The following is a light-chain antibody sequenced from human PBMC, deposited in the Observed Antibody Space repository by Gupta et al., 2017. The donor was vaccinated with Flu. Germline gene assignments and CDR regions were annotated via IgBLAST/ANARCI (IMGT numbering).Light chain of an antibody. Sequence: IQMTQSPSSLSASVGDRVTITCRASQSISSYLNWYQQKPGKAPKLLIYAASSLQSGVPSRFSGSGSGTDFTLTISSLQPEDFATDYCQQSYSTPRGVTFGPGTKVDIK. V-gene: IGKV1-39*01. CDR1: QSISSY. CDR3: QQSYSTPRGVT. J-gene: IGKJ3*01. CDR2: AAS.